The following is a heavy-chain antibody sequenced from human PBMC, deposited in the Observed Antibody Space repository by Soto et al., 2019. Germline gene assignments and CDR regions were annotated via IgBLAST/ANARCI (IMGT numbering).Heavy chain of an antibody. J-gene: IGHJ6*02. CDR3: AREGVALENYYYPMDV. D-gene: IGHD2-15*01. CDR2: INPSGGTT. Sequence: QVQLVQSGAEVKKPGASVMVSCKASGYTFTNYYMHWVRQAPGQGLEWIGIINPSGGTTTYAQKFQGRVTMTRDTSTSTVYMELSSLRSEDTAVYYCAREGVALENYYYPMDVWGQGTTVTVSS. V-gene: IGHV1-46*01. CDR1: GYTFTNYY.